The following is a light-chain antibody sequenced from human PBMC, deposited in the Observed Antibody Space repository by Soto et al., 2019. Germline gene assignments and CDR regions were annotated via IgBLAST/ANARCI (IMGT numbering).Light chain of an antibody. CDR1: QTVRNN. CDR2: GAS. CDR3: QQYNIWPPWT. Sequence: EIVFTHSPVTLSFSPVERATLSCRASQTVRNNYLAWYQQKPGQAPRLLIYGASTRATGIPARFSGSGSGTEFTLTISSLQSEDFAIYYCQQYNIWPPWTFGQGTKVDIK. J-gene: IGKJ1*01. V-gene: IGKV3-15*01.